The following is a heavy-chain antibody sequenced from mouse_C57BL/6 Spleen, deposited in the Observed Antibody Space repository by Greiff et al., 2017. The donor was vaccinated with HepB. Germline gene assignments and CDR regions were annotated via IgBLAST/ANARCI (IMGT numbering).Heavy chain of an antibody. CDR2: ISSGSSTI. CDR1: GFTFSDYG. Sequence: EVMLVESGGGLVKPGGSLKLSCAASGFTFSDYGMHWVRQAPEKGLEWVAYISSGSSTIYYADTVKGRFTISRDNAKNTLFLQMTSLRSEDTAMYYCAKGDDRWYFDVWGTGTTVTVSS. D-gene: IGHD2-14*01. J-gene: IGHJ1*03. CDR3: AKGDDRWYFDV. V-gene: IGHV5-17*01.